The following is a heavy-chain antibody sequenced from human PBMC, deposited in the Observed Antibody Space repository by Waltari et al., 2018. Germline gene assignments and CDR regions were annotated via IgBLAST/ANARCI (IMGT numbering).Heavy chain of an antibody. V-gene: IGHV3-23*01. CDR3: AKGRESSVWFLYHYYFMDV. J-gene: IGHJ6*03. CDR2: ISGSGGTT. D-gene: IGHD6-19*01. Sequence: EVELLESGGDLVQRGGSLRISCVASGFTLRTSAISWVRHSPGKGLEWVSSISGSGGTTDYAESVKGRFTVSRDNSRNTLYLQLRSLGTEDTAVYYCAKGRESSVWFLYHYYFMDVWGRGTTVTVSS. CDR1: GFTLRTSA.